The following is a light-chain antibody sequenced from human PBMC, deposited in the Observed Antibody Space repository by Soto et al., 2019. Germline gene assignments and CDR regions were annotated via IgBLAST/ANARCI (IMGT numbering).Light chain of an antibody. V-gene: IGKV1-5*03. Sequence: DIQMTQCTSTLSASVGDRVTITCRASQSISSWLAWYQQKPGKAPKLLISQASSLESGVPSRFSGSGSETEFTLTISGLQPDDFASYYCQQYNSYSWTFGQGTKVDIK. CDR1: QSISSW. CDR2: QAS. CDR3: QQYNSYSWT. J-gene: IGKJ1*01.